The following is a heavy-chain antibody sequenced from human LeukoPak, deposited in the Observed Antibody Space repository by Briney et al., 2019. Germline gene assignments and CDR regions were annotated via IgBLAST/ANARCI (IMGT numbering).Heavy chain of an antibody. CDR3: VKDMYSWNAGWYFDF. J-gene: IGHJ4*02. CDR2: ISGDAGRT. Sequence: PGGSLRLSCAASGFTFSSYAMNWVRQAPGKGMEWVATISGDAGRTYYADSVRGRFTISRDNSKNTLYMQMDSLGDEDTALYYCVKDMYSWNAGWYFDFWGQGTLVTVSS. CDR1: GFTFSSYA. D-gene: IGHD1-20*01. V-gene: IGHV3-23*01.